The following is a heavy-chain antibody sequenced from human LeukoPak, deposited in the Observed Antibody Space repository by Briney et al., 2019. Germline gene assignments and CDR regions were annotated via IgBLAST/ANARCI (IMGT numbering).Heavy chain of an antibody. CDR3: ARAHHRRVYDYVWGSYPY. Sequence: GGSLRLSCAASGFTFSDYYMSWIRQAPGKGLEWVSYISSSGSTIYYADSVKGRFTISRDNAKNSLYLQMNSLRAEHTAVYYCARAHHRRVYDYVWGSYPYWGQGTLVTVSS. J-gene: IGHJ4*02. CDR1: GFTFSDYY. CDR2: ISSSGSTI. V-gene: IGHV3-11*04. D-gene: IGHD3-16*02.